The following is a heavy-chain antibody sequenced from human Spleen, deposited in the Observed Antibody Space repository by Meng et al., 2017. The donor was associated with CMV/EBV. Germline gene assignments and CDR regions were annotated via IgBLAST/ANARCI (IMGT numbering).Heavy chain of an antibody. D-gene: IGHD1-1*01. J-gene: IGHJ4*02. CDR3: ARTTYNWNDNQDY. Sequence: ASVKVSCKASGYTFTDYYMHWVRQAPGQGLEWMGWITAYNGNTNYAQKLQGRVTLTTDTSTSTAYMELRSLRPDDTAVYYCARTTYNWNDNQDYWGQGTLVTVSS. CDR1: GYTFTDYY. V-gene: IGHV1-18*04. CDR2: ITAYNGNT.